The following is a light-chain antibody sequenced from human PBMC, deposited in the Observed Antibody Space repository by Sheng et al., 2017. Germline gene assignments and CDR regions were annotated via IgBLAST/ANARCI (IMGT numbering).Light chain of an antibody. Sequence: DIQMTQSPSSLSASVGDRVTITCRASQSITTYLHWYQQKPGKAPNLLIYAASILQSGVPSRFSGSGSGTDFTLTISSLQPEDFATYYCQQSYSAPYTFGPGDEPGDQT. J-gene: IGKJ2*01. CDR3: QQSYSAPYT. V-gene: IGKV1-39*01. CDR1: QSITTY. CDR2: AAS.